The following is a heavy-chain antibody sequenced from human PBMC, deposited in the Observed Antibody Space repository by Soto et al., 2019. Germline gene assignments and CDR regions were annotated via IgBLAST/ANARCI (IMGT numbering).Heavy chain of an antibody. Sequence: GGSLRLSCAASGFTFSDYSMNWFRQIPGKGLEWVSYIRSSSGPISYADSVKGRFTMSSDNAKNSLYLQMNSLRDEDTAVYFCVRDWNYAFGSWGQGILVTAPQ. CDR2: IRSSSGPI. CDR1: GFTFSDYS. D-gene: IGHD1-7*01. V-gene: IGHV3-48*02. J-gene: IGHJ4*02. CDR3: VRDWNYAFGS.